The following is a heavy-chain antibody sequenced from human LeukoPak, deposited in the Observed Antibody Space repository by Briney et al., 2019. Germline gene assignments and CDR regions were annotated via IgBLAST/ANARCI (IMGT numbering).Heavy chain of an antibody. CDR2: VYYSGST. D-gene: IGHD1/OR15-1a*01. CDR3: ARSIIGTRSKFDY. V-gene: IGHV4-59*08. J-gene: IGHJ4*02. Sequence: PSETLSLTCTVPGGSISRYYWSWIRQPPGKGLEWIGYVYYSGSTNYNPSLKSRVTISVDTSKNHFSLKLSSVTAADTAVYSCARSIIGTRSKFDYWGQGTLVTVSS. CDR1: GGSISRYY.